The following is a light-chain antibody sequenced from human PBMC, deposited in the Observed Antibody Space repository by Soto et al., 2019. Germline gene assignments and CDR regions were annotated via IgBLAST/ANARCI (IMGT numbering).Light chain of an antibody. J-gene: IGKJ1*01. CDR2: DAS. Sequence: EIVLTQSPATLSLSPGERATLSCRASQSVANYLAWYQQKPGQAPRLLIYDASNRATGIPARFSGSGSGTDFTLTISSLEPEDFAVYYCQQRSNWPPWTFGQGTKVEIK. CDR3: QQRSNWPPWT. CDR1: QSVANY. V-gene: IGKV3-11*01.